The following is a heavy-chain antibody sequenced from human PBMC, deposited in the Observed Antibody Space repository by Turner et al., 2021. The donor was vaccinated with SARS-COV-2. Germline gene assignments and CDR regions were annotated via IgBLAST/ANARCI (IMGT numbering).Heavy chain of an antibody. D-gene: IGHD3-9*01. CDR2: IYYSGNT. Sequence: QVKLQESGPGLVKPSEALSLTCTVSGGSISDYYWNWIRQPPGKGQGWNGYIYYSGNTNYNPSLKSRVTISVDTTKNQFSLKLSSVTAADTAVYYCARGLYFDWLPDYWGQGTLVTVSS. CDR3: ARGLYFDWLPDY. CDR1: GGSISDYY. V-gene: IGHV4-59*01. J-gene: IGHJ4*02.